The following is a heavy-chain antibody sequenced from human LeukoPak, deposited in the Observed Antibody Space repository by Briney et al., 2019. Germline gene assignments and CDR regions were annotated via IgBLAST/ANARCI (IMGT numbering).Heavy chain of an antibody. Sequence: GRSLRLSCAASGFTFDDYAMHWVRQAPGKGLEWVSGISWNSGSIGYADSVKGRFTISRDNAKNSLYLQMNSLRDEDTALYHCVREAGYCAPVCVKTNWFDPWGQGTLVTVSS. J-gene: IGHJ5*02. CDR1: GFTFDDYA. V-gene: IGHV3-9*01. CDR2: ISWNSGSI. CDR3: VREAGYCAPVCVKTNWFDP. D-gene: IGHD2-15*01.